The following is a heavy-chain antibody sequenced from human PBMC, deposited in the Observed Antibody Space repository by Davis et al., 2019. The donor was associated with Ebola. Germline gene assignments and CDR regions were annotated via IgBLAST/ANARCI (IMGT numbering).Heavy chain of an antibody. J-gene: IGHJ4*02. CDR3: AKGTYYYGSGRPDY. Sequence: GESLKISCAASGFTFSSYAMTWVRQAPGKGLEWVSVIYSGGSTYYADSVKGRFTISRDNSKNTLYLQMNSLRAEDTAVYYCAKGTYYYGSGRPDYWGQGTLVTVSS. CDR2: IYSGGST. CDR1: GFTFSSYA. D-gene: IGHD3-10*01. V-gene: IGHV3-23*03.